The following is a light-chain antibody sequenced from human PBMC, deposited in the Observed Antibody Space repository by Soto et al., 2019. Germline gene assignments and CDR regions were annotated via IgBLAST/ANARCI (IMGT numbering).Light chain of an antibody. J-gene: IGKJ1*01. CDR1: LTLRSSY. V-gene: IGKV3-20*01. Sequence: EIVLTQSPGTLSLSPGERATLSCRASLTLRSSYLAWYQQKAGQAPSLLIYGASNRATGIPDRFSGSGSGTDFTLTISRLEPEDFAVYYCQQYSSSSLTFGQGTKVDIK. CDR2: GAS. CDR3: QQYSSSSLT.